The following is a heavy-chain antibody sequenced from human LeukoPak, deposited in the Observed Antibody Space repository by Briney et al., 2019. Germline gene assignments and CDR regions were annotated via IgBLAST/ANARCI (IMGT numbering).Heavy chain of an antibody. J-gene: IGHJ3*02. D-gene: IGHD6-19*01. CDR2: ISAYNGNT. Sequence: GASVKVSCKASDYTFTSYGISWVRQPPGQGRDWMGWISAYNGNTKHAQKLQDRVTMTTDTSTSTAYMELRSLRSDDTAVYYCARDKAVADSGWAFDIWGQGTMVTVSS. CDR1: DYTFTSYG. CDR3: ARDKAVADSGWAFDI. V-gene: IGHV1-18*01.